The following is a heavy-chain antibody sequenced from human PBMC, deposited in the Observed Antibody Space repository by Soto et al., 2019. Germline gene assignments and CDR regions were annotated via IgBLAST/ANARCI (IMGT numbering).Heavy chain of an antibody. D-gene: IGHD3-22*01. CDR1: GFTFSSNA. V-gene: IGHV3-23*01. Sequence: EVQLLESGGGLVQPGGSLRLSCVASGFTFSSNAMNWVRQAPGKGLEWVSTISYSGETTYYADSVKGRFTISRDNSKNTLYLQMTSLRAEDTALYYCARDRGGLVVINSIDDQWGQGTLVTVSS. CDR2: ISYSGETT. J-gene: IGHJ4*02. CDR3: ARDRGGLVVINSIDDQ.